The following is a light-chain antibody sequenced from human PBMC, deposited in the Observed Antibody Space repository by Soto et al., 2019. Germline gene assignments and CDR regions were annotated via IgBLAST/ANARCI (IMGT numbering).Light chain of an antibody. CDR2: DVS. CDR3: NSYTSTSTSYV. Sequence: QSALTQPASVSGSPGQSITISCTGTSSDVGGYNYVSWYQHHPGKAPKLMIYDVSNRPSGVSNRFSGSKSGNTASLTISGLQDEDEADYYCNSYTSTSTSYVFGTGTKVTVL. CDR1: SSDVGGYNY. J-gene: IGLJ1*01. V-gene: IGLV2-14*03.